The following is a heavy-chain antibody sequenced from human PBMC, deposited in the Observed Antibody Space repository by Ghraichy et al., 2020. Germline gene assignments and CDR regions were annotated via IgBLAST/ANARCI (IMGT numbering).Heavy chain of an antibody. CDR3: TTDDYFDLSGPFGGPDHFDY. CDR1: GFTFSDYY. J-gene: IGHJ4*02. CDR2: IKSKANGETT. Sequence: GGSLRLSCAASGFTFSDYYMNWVRQAPGKGLEWVGRIKSKANGETTDYAAPVKGRFTISRDDSQSTLFLQMNSLKTEDTAVYYCTTDDYFDLSGPFGGPDHFDYWGQGALVTVSS. V-gene: IGHV3-15*01. D-gene: IGHD3-22*01.